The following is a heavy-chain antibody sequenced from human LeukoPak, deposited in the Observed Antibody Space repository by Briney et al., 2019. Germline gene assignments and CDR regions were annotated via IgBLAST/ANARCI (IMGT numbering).Heavy chain of an antibody. J-gene: IGHJ4*02. CDR3: ARGSPNYDILTGYYNY. CDR1: GFTFSNYW. D-gene: IGHD3-9*01. Sequence: GGSLRLSCAASGFTFSNYWMHWVRQAPGKGLVWVSRINSDGSSTSYADSVKGRFTISRDNAKNTLYLQMNSLRAEDTAVYYCARGSPNYDILTGYYNYWGQGTLVTVSS. V-gene: IGHV3-74*01. CDR2: INSDGSST.